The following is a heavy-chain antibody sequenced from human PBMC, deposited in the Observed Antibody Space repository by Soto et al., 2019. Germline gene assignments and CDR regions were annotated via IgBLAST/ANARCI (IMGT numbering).Heavy chain of an antibody. CDR1: GYRFTDYC. D-gene: IGHD6-19*01. Sequence: GESLKLSCKGSGYRFTDYCIGWVRQVPGKGLEWVGVIYPGDSDTRYSPSFQGQVTISVDKSISTAYLQWSSLKASDTAMYYCEGRRVGGAVAGQSWGQGTLVTVSS. CDR2: IYPGDSDT. V-gene: IGHV5-51*01. CDR3: EGRRVGGAVAGQS. J-gene: IGHJ5*02.